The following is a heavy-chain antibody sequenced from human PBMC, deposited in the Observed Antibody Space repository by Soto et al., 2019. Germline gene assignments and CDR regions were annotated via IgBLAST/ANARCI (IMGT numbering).Heavy chain of an antibody. V-gene: IGHV4-31*03. Sequence: LSLTCSVSGAALNSGNYYWSWIRQVPGKGLEWIGHIYVTGAVDYNPSLWDRITISQDTSERQFSLNLRLVTAADTAVYYCARLRIATNNYKWFDPWGQDTLVTVSS. CDR3: ARLRIATNNYKWFDP. J-gene: IGHJ5*02. CDR2: IYVTGAV. D-gene: IGHD2-21*01. CDR1: GAALNSGNYY.